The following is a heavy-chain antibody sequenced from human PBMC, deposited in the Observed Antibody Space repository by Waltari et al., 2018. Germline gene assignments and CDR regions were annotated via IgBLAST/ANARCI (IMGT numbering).Heavy chain of an antibody. D-gene: IGHD4-17*01. V-gene: IGHV3-23*03. J-gene: IGHJ4*02. CDR1: GFTFSSYA. Sequence: EVQLLESGGGLVQPGGSLRLSCAASGFTFSSYAMSWVRQAPGKGLECVSVIYSGGSTYYADSVKGRFTISRDNSKNTLYLQMNSLRAEDTVVYYCAKDIYGDYPFDYWGQGTLVTVSS. CDR3: AKDIYGDYPFDY. CDR2: IYSGGST.